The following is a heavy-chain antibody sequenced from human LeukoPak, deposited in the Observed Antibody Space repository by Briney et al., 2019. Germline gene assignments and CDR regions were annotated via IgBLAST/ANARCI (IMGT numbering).Heavy chain of an antibody. CDR3: ARFGGSSSRQLDS. D-gene: IGHD6-6*01. J-gene: IGHJ4*02. Sequence: PSETLSLTCTVSAGSVSSNYWSWIRQPPGKGLQWIGYVHNSGNTNYNPSLKSRVTISVDTSKNQFSLKVSSVTAADTAVYYCARFGGSSSRQLDSWGQGTLVTVSS. V-gene: IGHV4-59*02. CDR2: VHNSGNT. CDR1: AGSVSSNY.